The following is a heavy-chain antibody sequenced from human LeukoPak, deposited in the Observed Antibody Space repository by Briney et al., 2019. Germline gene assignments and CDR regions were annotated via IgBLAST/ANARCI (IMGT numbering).Heavy chain of an antibody. V-gene: IGHV3-23*01. Sequence: GGSLRLSCAASRFTFNTYAVNWVRQARGKGLEWVSAISGNGDITYYADSVRGRFTISRDNSKNTLYLQMNSLRAEDTAVYYCARVKRDCSGGSCYSYDYWGQGTLVTVSS. J-gene: IGHJ4*02. CDR1: RFTFNTYA. D-gene: IGHD2-15*01. CDR3: ARVKRDCSGGSCYSYDY. CDR2: ISGNGDIT.